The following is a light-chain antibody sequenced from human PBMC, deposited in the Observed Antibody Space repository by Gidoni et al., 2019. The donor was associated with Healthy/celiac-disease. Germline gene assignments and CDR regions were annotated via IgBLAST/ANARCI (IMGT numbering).Light chain of an antibody. CDR3: MRALQTLLT. J-gene: IGKJ4*01. CDR1: QGLLHSNGYKD. CDR2: LGS. Sequence: DSVMTQPPLSLPVPPGEPASISCRSSQGLLHSNGYKDLDWYLQKPGQSPQLLIHLGSNRASGVPDRFSGSGSGTDFTLNISRVEAEDVGVYYCMRALQTLLTFGEGTKVEIK. V-gene: IGKV2-28*01.